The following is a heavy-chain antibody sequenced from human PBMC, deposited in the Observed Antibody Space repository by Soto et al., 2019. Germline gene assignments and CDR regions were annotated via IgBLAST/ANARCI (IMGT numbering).Heavy chain of an antibody. CDR2: IHYSGST. CDR3: ARVPGGYAGHYFAS. CDR1: GVSISSDNYF. J-gene: IGHJ4*01. V-gene: IGHV4-31*03. D-gene: IGHD5-12*01. Sequence: SETLSLTCTVSGVSISSDNYFWSWVRQHPGKGLEWIGYIHYSGSTYSNPSLKSRVSMSMDRSKQQFSLYLSSVTAADTAVYYCARVPGGYAGHYFASWGQGTLVTVSS.